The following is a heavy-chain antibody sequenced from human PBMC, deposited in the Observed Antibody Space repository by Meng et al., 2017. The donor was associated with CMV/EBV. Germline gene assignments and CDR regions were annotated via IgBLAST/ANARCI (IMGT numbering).Heavy chain of an antibody. D-gene: IGHD3-10*01. V-gene: IGHV3-66*04. CDR2: IYSGGST. CDR3: ARRGGADY. J-gene: IGHJ4*02. CDR1: GFTVSSNY. Sequence: GRLGEAGGGLVQPGGSLRLSCAAFGFTVSSNYMSWVRQAPGKGLEWVSVIYSGGSTYYADSVKGRFTISRDNSKNTLYLQMNSLRAEDTAVYYCARRGGADYWGQGTLVTVSS.